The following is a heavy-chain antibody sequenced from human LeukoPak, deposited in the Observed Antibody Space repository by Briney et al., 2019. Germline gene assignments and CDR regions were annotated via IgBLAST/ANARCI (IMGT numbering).Heavy chain of an antibody. Sequence: SETLSLTCFVSGGSISSSNYYWGWIRQPPGKGLEWIGSIYYSGSTYYNPSLKSRVTISVDTSKNQFSLQLNSVTPEDAAMYYCARSFNGFIDSWGQGTLVTVSS. CDR3: ARSFNGFIDS. CDR2: IYYSGST. J-gene: IGHJ4*02. CDR1: GGSISSSNYY. D-gene: IGHD2-8*01. V-gene: IGHV4-39*01.